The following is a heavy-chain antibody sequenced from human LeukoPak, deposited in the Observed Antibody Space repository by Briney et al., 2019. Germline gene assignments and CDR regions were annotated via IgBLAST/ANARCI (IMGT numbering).Heavy chain of an antibody. CDR3: ARGPSPTRLLWFGELLGFDP. D-gene: IGHD3-10*01. Sequence: GSLRLSCEASEISFSSYAMSWVRQAPGKGLEWIGEINHSGSTNYNPSLKSRVTISVDTSKNQFSLKLSSVTAADTAVYYCARGPSPTRLLWFGELLGFDPWGQGTLVTVSS. CDR1: EISFSSYA. J-gene: IGHJ5*02. V-gene: IGHV4-34*01. CDR2: INHSGST.